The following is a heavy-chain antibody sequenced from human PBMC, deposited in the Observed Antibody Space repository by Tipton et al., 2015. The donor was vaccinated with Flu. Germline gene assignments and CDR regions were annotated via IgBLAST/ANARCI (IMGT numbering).Heavy chain of an antibody. V-gene: IGHV4-34*12. CDR2: MMLGGIS. Sequence: TLSLTCAVHGGSFTGYYWGWIRQPPGKGLEWIGEMMLGGISNYNPSLKSRVTISIDTSMSQFSLTVTSVTAADTAVYYCARAPSRIAADIWDQGTMVTVSS. J-gene: IGHJ3*02. CDR1: GGSFTGYY. CDR3: ARAPSRIAADI. D-gene: IGHD6-13*01.